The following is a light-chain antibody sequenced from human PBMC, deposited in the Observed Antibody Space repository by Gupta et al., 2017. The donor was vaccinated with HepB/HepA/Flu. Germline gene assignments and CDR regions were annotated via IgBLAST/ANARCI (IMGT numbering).Light chain of an antibody. CDR2: AAS. CDR1: QGISSY. J-gene: IGKJ2*02. CDR3: QHEDSSPCI. Sequence: AIRMTQSPSSFSASTGDRVTITCRASQGISSYLAWYQQKPGKAPKLLIYAASTLQSGVPSRFSGSGSGTDFTLTISGRQSEDFATYYCQHEDSSPCIFGQGTKVDIK. V-gene: IGKV1-8*01.